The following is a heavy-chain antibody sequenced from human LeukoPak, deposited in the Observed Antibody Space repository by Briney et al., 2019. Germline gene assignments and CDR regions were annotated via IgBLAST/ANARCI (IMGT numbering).Heavy chain of an antibody. CDR3: ARDREYYDSSGYSGTGFDY. CDR2: IKEDGSEK. J-gene: IGHJ4*02. Sequence: GGSLRLSCTASGLTFNTYWMSWVRQAPGKGLEWVGNIKEDGSEKVYEDSVKGRFTISRDNAKNSVYLQMNSLRAEDTAVYYCARDREYYDSSGYSGTGFDYWGQGTLVTVSS. V-gene: IGHV3-7*03. D-gene: IGHD3-22*01. CDR1: GLTFNTYW.